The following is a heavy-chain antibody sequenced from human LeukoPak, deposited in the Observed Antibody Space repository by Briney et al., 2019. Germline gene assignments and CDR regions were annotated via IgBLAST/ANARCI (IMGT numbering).Heavy chain of an antibody. CDR2: IIPIFGTA. V-gene: IGHV1-69*05. CDR3: ARHLEVGATYYYMDV. Sequence: GASVKVSCKASGYTFTSYGISWVRQAPGQGLEWMGGIIPIFGTANYAQKFQGRVTITTDESTSTAYMELSSLRSEDTAVYYCARHLEVGATYYYMDVWGKGTTVTVSS. CDR1: GYTFTSYG. D-gene: IGHD1-26*01. J-gene: IGHJ6*03.